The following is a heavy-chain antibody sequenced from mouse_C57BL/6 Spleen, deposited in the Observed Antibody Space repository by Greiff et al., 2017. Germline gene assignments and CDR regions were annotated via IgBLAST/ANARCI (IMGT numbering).Heavy chain of an antibody. CDR3: ASRIYYGYDDYAMDY. CDR1: GYTFTDYE. Sequence: QVQLQQSGAELVRPGASVTLSCKASGYTFTDYEMHWVKQTPVHGLEWIGAIDPETGGTAYNQKFKGKAILTANQSSSTAYMELRSLTSEDSAVXYCASRIYYGYDDYAMDYWGQGTSVTVSS. CDR2: IDPETGGT. J-gene: IGHJ4*01. D-gene: IGHD2-2*01. V-gene: IGHV1-15*01.